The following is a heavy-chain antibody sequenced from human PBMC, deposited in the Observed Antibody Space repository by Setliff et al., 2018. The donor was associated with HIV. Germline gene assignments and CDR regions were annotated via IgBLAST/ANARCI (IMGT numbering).Heavy chain of an antibody. CDR1: GYTFTAYY. CDR3: AKQGYADSLYAFDV. CDR2: IHPNTGST. J-gene: IGHJ3*01. V-gene: IGHV1-2*06. Sequence: ASVKVSCKPSGYTFTAYYIYWVRQAPGHGLELMGRIHPNTGSTNYLQKFQGRVSITRDTSLSTVYMTLTGLTSDDTAVYYCAKQGYADSLYAFDVWGQGTMVTVSS. D-gene: IGHD3-16*01.